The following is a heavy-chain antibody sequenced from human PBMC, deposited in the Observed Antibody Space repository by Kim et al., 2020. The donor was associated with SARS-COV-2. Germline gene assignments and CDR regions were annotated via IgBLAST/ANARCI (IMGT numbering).Heavy chain of an antibody. J-gene: IGHJ1*01. V-gene: IGHV4-61*01. D-gene: IGHD3-22*01. CDR3: ARGNYYDSSGLLPAEYFQH. Sequence: SETLSLTCTVSGGSVSSGSYYWSWIRQPPGKGLEWIGYIYYSGSTNYNPSLKSRVTISVDTSKNQFSLKLSSVTAADTAVYYCARGNYYDSSGLLPAEYFQHWGQGTLVTVSS. CDR2: IYYSGST. CDR1: GGSVSSGSYY.